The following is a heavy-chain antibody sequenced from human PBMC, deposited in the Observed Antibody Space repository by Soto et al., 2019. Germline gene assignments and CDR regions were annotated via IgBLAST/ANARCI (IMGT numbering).Heavy chain of an antibody. CDR3: ARGEESYVYFFHY. Sequence: SETLSLTCAVYGGSFSGYYWSWIRQPPGKGLEWIGEINHSGSTNYNPSLKSRVTISVDTSKNQFSLKLNSVTAADTAVYYCARGEESYVYFFHYWAREPWSPSPQ. V-gene: IGHV4-34*01. CDR2: INHSGST. J-gene: IGHJ4*02. D-gene: IGHD3-10*01. CDR1: GGSFSGYY.